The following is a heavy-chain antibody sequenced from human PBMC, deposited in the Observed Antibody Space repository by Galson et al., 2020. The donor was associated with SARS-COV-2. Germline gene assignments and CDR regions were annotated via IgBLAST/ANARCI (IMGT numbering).Heavy chain of an antibody. CDR2: IYTGGST. D-gene: IGHD3-22*01. CDR1: GGAISSGDYQ. J-gene: IGHJ4*02. Sequence: SETLSLTCTVSGGAISSGDYQWSWIRQPAGKGLEWIGHIYTGGSTKYNPSLKSRVDISVDTSKNQLYLRLSSVTAADTAVYYCARDYYDSGGYRGGFYFDYWGQGTLATVSS. V-gene: IGHV4-61*09. CDR3: ARDYYDSGGYRGGFYFDY.